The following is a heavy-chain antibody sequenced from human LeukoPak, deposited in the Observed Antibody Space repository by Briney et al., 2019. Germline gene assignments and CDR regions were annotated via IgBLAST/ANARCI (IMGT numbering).Heavy chain of an antibody. CDR3: ARDYERYCSGGSCYSGGY. CDR2: ISYDGSNK. V-gene: IGHV3-30*04. CDR1: GFTFSSYA. D-gene: IGHD2-15*01. J-gene: IGHJ4*02. Sequence: GGSLRLSCAASGFTFSSYAMHWVRQAPGKGLEWVAVISYDGSNKYYADSVKGRFTISRDNSKNTLYLQMNSLRAEDTAVYYCARDYERYCSGGSCYSGGYWGQGTLITVSS.